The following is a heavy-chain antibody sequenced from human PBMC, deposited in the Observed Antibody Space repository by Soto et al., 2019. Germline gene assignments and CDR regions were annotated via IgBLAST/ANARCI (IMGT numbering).Heavy chain of an antibody. J-gene: IGHJ4*02. CDR2: ISGSGGST. D-gene: IGHD3-16*02. V-gene: IGHV3-23*01. CDR3: AKGPYDYVWGSYRYYFDY. CDR1: GFTFSSYA. Sequence: GESLKISCAASGFTFSSYAMSWVRQAPGKGLEWVSAISGSGGSTYYADSVKGRFTISRDNSKNTLYLQMNSLRAEDTAVYYCAKGPYDYVWGSYRYYFDYWGQGTLVTVSS.